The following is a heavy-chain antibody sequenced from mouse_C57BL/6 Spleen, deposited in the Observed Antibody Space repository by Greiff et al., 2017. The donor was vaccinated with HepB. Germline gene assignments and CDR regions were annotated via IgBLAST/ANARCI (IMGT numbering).Heavy chain of an antibody. J-gene: IGHJ1*03. Sequence: EVNLVESEGGLVQPGSSMKLSCTASGFTFSDYYMAWVRQVPEKGLEWVANINYDGSSTYYLDSLKSRFIISRDNAKNILYLQMSSLKSEDTATYYCARGYWDWYFDVWGTGTTVTVSS. D-gene: IGHD4-1*01. CDR3: ARGYWDWYFDV. V-gene: IGHV5-16*01. CDR1: GFTFSDYY. CDR2: INYDGSST.